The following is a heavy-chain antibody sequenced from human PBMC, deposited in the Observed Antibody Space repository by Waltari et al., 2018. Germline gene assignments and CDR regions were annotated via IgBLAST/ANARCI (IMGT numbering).Heavy chain of an antibody. Sequence: QVQLVESGGGVVQPGGSRRLPVPASGFTFSAYGSTWVGQAPGKGLEWVAFIRYDGSNKYYADSVKGRFTISRDNSKNTLYLQMNSLRAEDTAVYYCAKDRGSMYYFDYWGQGTLVTVSS. D-gene: IGHD3-10*01. J-gene: IGHJ4*02. CDR3: AKDRGSMYYFDY. CDR2: IRYDGSNK. V-gene: IGHV3-30*02. CDR1: GFTFSAYG.